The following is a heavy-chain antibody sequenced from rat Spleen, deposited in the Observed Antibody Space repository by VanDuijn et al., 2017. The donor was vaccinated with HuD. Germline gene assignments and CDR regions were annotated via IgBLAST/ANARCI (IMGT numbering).Heavy chain of an antibody. Sequence: EVQLVESGGGLVQPGRSLKLSCAASGFTFSDYNMAWVRQAPTKGLEWVASISYDGSSTYYPDSVKGRFTISRDNAKSTLYLQMDSLRSEDMATYYCTTDLDYYDGSYYVNWFAYWGQGTLVTVSS. V-gene: IGHV5-20*01. D-gene: IGHD1-12*02. J-gene: IGHJ3*01. CDR2: ISYDGSST. CDR3: TTDLDYYDGSYYVNWFAY. CDR1: GFTFSDYN.